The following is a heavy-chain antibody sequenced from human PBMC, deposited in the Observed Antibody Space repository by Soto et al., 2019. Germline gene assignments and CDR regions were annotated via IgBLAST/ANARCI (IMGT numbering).Heavy chain of an antibody. Sequence: SVKVSCKASGGTFSSYAISWVRQAPGQGLEWMGGIIPIFGTANYAQKFQRRVTITADKSTSKAYMELRSLRSEDTAVYYCARHEALAYWGQGTLVTVSS. CDR1: GGTFSSYA. CDR3: ARHEALAY. J-gene: IGHJ4*02. CDR2: IIPIFGTA. V-gene: IGHV1-69*06.